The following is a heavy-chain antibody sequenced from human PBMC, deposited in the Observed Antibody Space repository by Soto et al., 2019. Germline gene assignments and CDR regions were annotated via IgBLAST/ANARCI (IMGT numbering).Heavy chain of an antibody. D-gene: IGHD3-10*01. CDR2: ISAYNGNT. CDR1: GYTFTSYG. J-gene: IGHJ5*02. V-gene: IGHV1-18*01. Sequence: ASVKVSCKASGYTFTSYGISWVRQAPGQGLEWMGWISAYNGNTNYAQKLQGRVTMTTDTSTSTAYMELRSLRSDDTAVYYCARVELLWFGSNWFGPWGQGTLVTVSS. CDR3: ARVELLWFGSNWFGP.